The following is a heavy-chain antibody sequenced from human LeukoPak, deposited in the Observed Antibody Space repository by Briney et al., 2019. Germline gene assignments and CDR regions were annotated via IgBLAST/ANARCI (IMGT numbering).Heavy chain of an antibody. CDR1: GFTFSSYS. D-gene: IGHD6-13*01. CDR2: ISSSSTI. J-gene: IGHJ5*02. V-gene: IGHV3-48*01. CDR3: VRVVAPAGTDRFDP. Sequence: GGSLRLSCAASGFTFSSYSMNWVRQAPGKGLEWVSYISSSSTIYYADSVKGRFTISRDNAKNSLYLQMNSLRAEDTAVYYCVRVVAPAGTDRFDPGAQGTLVTVPS.